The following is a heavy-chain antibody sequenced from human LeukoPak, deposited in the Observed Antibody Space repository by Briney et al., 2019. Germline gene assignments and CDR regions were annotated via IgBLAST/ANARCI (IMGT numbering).Heavy chain of an antibody. D-gene: IGHD3/OR15-3a*01. CDR2: IKQDGSEK. J-gene: IGHJ4*02. CDR3: ATSYDMGWLIGY. V-gene: IGHV3-7*03. CDR1: GFIFSDYS. Sequence: GGSLRLSCTASGFIFSDYSMNWVRQVPGQGLEWVANIKQDGSEKFYVASVKGRFTISRDNGKSSLYLQMNSLRAEDTALYYCATSYDMGWLIGYWGQGTLVTVSS.